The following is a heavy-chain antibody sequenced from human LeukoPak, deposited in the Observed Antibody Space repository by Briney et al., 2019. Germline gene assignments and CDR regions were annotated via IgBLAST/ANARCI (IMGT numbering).Heavy chain of an antibody. V-gene: IGHV4-34*01. J-gene: IGHJ4*02. CDR2: INHSGST. D-gene: IGHD6-19*01. Sequence: PSETLSLTCAVYGGSFSGYYWSWIRQPPGKGLEWIGEINHSGSTNYNPSLKSRVTISVDTSKNQFSLKLSSVTAADTAVYYCARGGSSGWYYNLPYDYWGQGTLVTVSS. CDR1: GGSFSGYY. CDR3: ARGGSSGWYYNLPYDY.